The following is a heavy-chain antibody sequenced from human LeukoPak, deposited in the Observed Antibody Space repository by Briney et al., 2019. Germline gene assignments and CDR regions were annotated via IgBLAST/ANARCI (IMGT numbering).Heavy chain of an antibody. J-gene: IGHJ4*02. CDR3: ATAGTGVRETRFTC. CDR1: GFTFSDAW. Sequence: GGSLRLSCAASGFTFSDAWMNWLRQAPGKGLEWVGRIKRKADGGTTDSAAPVNGRFTISRDDSQDTFYLQMNSLKIEDTAVYYCATAGTGVRETRFTCWGQGTLVTVSS. D-gene: IGHD3-10*01. V-gene: IGHV3-15*01. CDR2: IKRKADGGTT.